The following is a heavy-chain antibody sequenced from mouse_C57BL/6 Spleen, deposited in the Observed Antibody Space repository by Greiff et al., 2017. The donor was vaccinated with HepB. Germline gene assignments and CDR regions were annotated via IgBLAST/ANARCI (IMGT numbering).Heavy chain of an antibody. CDR1: GFTFSSYT. CDR2: ISGGGGNT. V-gene: IGHV5-9*01. D-gene: IGHD2-10*02. CDR3: ARQESILFAY. Sequence: EVQRVESGGGLVKPGGSLKLSCAASGFTFSSYTMSWVRQTPEKRLEWVATISGGGGNTYYPDSVKGRFTISRDNAKNTLYLQMSSLRSEDTALYYCARQESILFAYWGQGTLVTVSA. J-gene: IGHJ3*01.